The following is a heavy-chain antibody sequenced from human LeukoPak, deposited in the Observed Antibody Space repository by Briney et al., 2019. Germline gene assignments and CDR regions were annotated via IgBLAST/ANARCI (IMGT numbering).Heavy chain of an antibody. Sequence: GGSLRLSCVVSGFSLSSFAMNWVRQAPGKGLECISHIESTGGTYYVDSVKGRFTISRDSAENSLYLRMNSLRAEDTAVYYCARDRWEFPDSWGQGTLVTVSS. CDR2: IESTGGT. D-gene: IGHD4-23*01. CDR1: GFSLSSFA. J-gene: IGHJ4*02. V-gene: IGHV3-48*03. CDR3: ARDRWEFPDS.